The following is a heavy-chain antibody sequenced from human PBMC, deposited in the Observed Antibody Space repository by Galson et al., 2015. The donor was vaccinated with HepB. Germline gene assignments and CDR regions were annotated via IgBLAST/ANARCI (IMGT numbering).Heavy chain of an antibody. CDR2: ISAYNGNT. CDR1: GGTFSSYA. Sequence: SVKVSCKASGGTFSSYAISWVRQAPGQGLEWMGWISAYNGNTNYAQKLQGRVTMTTDTSTSTAYMELRSLRSDDTAVYYCARAVGRGIAALPYYYYYYMDVWGKGTTLTVSS. D-gene: IGHD6-6*01. V-gene: IGHV1-18*01. J-gene: IGHJ6*03. CDR3: ARAVGRGIAALPYYYYYYMDV.